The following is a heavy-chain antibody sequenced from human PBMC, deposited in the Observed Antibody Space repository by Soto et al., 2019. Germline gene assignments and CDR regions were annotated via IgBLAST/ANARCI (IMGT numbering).Heavy chain of an antibody. CDR1: GFTFNTYW. D-gene: IGHD1-26*01. V-gene: IGHV3-74*01. CDR2: INSDESTT. Sequence: GGSLRLSCEASGFTFNTYWMHWVRQAPGKGLVWVSRINSDESTTNYADSVKGRFTISRDNAKNTLYLQMNSLRAEDTAVYYCARGVKYSGTYYAAFDIWGQGTMVTVSS. CDR3: ARGVKYSGTYYAAFDI. J-gene: IGHJ3*02.